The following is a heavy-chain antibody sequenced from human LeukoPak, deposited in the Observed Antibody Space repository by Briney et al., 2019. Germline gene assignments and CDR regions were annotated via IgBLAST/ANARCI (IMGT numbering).Heavy chain of an antibody. CDR2: IYSGGST. V-gene: IGHV3-53*01. J-gene: IGHJ6*02. CDR1: GFTVSSNY. Sequence: GGSLRLSCAASGFTVSSNYMSWVRQAPGKGLEWVSVIYSGGSTYYADSVKGRFTISRDNSKNTLYLQMNSLRAEDTAVYYCASPHCSGGSCCEGPYYGMDVWGQGTTVTVSS. CDR3: ASPHCSGGSCCEGPYYGMDV. D-gene: IGHD2-15*01.